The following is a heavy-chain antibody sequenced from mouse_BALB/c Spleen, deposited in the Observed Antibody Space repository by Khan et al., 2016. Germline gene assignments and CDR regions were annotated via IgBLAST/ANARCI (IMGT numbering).Heavy chain of an antibody. Sequence: VQLQESGPGLVAPSQSLSITCTVSGFSLTSYGVHWVRQPPGKGLEWLGVIWAGGSTNYNSALMSRLSISKDDSKRQVFLKMNSMQTRDTAMYYCARLEDIWGQGTTLTVSS. CDR2: IWAGGST. CDR1: GFSLTSYG. J-gene: IGHJ2*01. CDR3: ARLEDI. V-gene: IGHV2-9*02. D-gene: IGHD1-3*01.